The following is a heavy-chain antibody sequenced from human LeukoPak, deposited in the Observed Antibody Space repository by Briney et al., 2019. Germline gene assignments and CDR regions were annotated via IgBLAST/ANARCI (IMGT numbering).Heavy chain of an antibody. Sequence: VSCKASGYTFTGYYMHWVRQAPGQGLEWMGRINPNSGGTNYAKKFQGRVTMTRDTYIRTTYMEVSRLRSDDTAVYYCARGSDSSGYYYYYYMDVWGKGTTVTVSS. CDR2: INPNSGGT. J-gene: IGHJ6*03. CDR3: ARGSDSSGYYYYYYMDV. D-gene: IGHD3-22*01. V-gene: IGHV1-2*06. CDR1: GYTFTGYY.